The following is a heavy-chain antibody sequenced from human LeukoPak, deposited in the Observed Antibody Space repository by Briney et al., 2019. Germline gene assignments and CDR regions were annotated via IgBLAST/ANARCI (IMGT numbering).Heavy chain of an antibody. Sequence: SETLSLTCAVSGGSISSSNWWSWVRQPPGKGLEWIGEIYHSGSTNYNPSLKSRVTISVDKSKNQFSLKLSSVTAADTAVYYCARITPYYYDSSGYYLFDYWGQGTLVTVSS. D-gene: IGHD3-22*01. CDR1: GGSISSSNW. V-gene: IGHV4-4*02. J-gene: IGHJ4*02. CDR3: ARITPYYYDSSGYYLFDY. CDR2: IYHSGST.